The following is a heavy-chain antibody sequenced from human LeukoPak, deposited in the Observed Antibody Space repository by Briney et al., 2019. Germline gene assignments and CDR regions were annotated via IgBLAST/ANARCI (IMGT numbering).Heavy chain of an antibody. Sequence: SCKASGYTFTSYAMSWVRQAPGKGLEWVSAISGSGGSTYYADSVKGRFTISRDNSKNTLYLQMNSLRAEDTAVYYCAKDAGGAVAAPGLYYFDYWGQGTLVTVSS. CDR1: GYTFTSYA. J-gene: IGHJ4*02. V-gene: IGHV3-23*01. CDR2: ISGSGGST. CDR3: AKDAGGAVAAPGLYYFDY. D-gene: IGHD6-19*01.